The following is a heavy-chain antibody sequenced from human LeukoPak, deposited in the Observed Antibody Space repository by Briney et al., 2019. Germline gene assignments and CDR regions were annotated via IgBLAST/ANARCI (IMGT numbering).Heavy chain of an antibody. CDR2: IYSSESI. V-gene: IGHV4-4*07. D-gene: IGHD6-19*01. Sequence: SETLSLTCTVSGGSISSYYWNWIRQPAGKGLEWIGRIYSSESINYNPSLKSRVTMSVDTSKNQFSLRLSSVTAADTAVYYCARDFRGIAVAGNYWGQGTLGTVSS. CDR3: ARDFRGIAVAGNY. J-gene: IGHJ4*02. CDR1: GGSISSYY.